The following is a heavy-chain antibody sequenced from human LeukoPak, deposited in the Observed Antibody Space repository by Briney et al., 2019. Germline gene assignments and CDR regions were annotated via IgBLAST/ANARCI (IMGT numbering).Heavy chain of an antibody. CDR3: ARFFGGIHGYYYYYYMDV. Sequence: KPSETLSLTCSVSGGSISSSRYYWSWIRQPAGKGLEWIGRIYTSGSTNYNPSLKSRVTISVDTSKNQFALELSSVTAADTAVYYCARFFGGIHGYYYYYYMDVWGKGTTVTVSS. CDR2: IYTSGST. J-gene: IGHJ6*03. CDR1: GGSISSSRYY. D-gene: IGHD4-23*01. V-gene: IGHV4-61*02.